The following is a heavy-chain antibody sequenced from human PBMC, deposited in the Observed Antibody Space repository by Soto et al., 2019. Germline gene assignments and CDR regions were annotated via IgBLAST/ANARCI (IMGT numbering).Heavy chain of an antibody. CDR3: AKGGIVVAAVFDS. J-gene: IGHJ4*02. D-gene: IGHD6-19*01. CDR2: ISSSGGST. Sequence: GGSLRLSCAASGFTFRNYVMNWVRQAPGKGLEWVSFISSSGGSTYYADSVKGRFTISRDNSKDTLYLHMNSLRAEDAAVYYCAKGGIVVAAVFDSWGQGTLVTVSS. V-gene: IGHV3-23*01. CDR1: GFTFRNYV.